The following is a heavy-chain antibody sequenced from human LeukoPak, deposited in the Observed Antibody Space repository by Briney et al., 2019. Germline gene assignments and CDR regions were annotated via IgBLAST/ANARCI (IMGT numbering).Heavy chain of an antibody. D-gene: IGHD5-12*01. J-gene: IGHJ4*02. CDR3: ARLISGYDY. Sequence: PGGSLRLSCAASGFTFSSYSMNWVRQAPGKGLEWVSVIYSGISTYYADSVKGRFTISRDNSKNTLYLQMNSLRAEDTAFYYCARLISGYDYWGQGTLVTVSS. V-gene: IGHV3-53*01. CDR2: IYSGIST. CDR1: GFTFSSYS.